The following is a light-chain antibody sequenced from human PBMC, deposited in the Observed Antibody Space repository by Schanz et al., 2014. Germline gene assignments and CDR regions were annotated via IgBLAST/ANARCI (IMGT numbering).Light chain of an antibody. CDR2: ANS. J-gene: IGLJ1*01. V-gene: IGLV1-40*01. CDR3: AAWDDSLNAYV. CDR1: SSNIGAGYD. Sequence: QSVLTQPPSMSGAPGQRVTISCTGSSSNIGAGYDVHWYQQLPGTAPKLLIYANSNRPSGVPDRFSGSKSGASASLAISGLQSDDEADYYCAAWDDSLNAYVFGTGTKLTVL.